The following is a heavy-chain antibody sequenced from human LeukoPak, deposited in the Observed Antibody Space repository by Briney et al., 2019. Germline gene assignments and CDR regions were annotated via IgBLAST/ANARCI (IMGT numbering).Heavy chain of an antibody. D-gene: IGHD1-1*01. CDR3: ATSAQLERPHDAFDI. J-gene: IGHJ3*02. CDR2: MNPNSGNT. V-gene: IGHV1-8*01. CDR1: GYTLTSYD. Sequence: ASVKVSCKASGYTLTSYDINWVRQATGQGLEWMGWMNPNSGNTGYAQKFQGRVTMTEDTSTDTAYMELSSLRSEDTAVYYCATSAQLERPHDAFDIWGQGTMVTVSS.